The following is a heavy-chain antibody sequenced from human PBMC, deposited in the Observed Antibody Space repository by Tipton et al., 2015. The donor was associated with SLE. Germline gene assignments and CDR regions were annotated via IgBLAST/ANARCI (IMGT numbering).Heavy chain of an antibody. V-gene: IGHV4-38-2*02. Sequence: TLSLTCTVSGFSISSYYWGWIRQPPGKGLEWLGTIYHSGTTYYNPSPKSRLTLSIDTSKNQFSLKLSSVTAADTAVYYCARSAGYGSNWAHFDYWGQGTLVTVSS. CDR1: GFSISSYY. CDR3: ARSAGYGSNWAHFDY. J-gene: IGHJ4*02. D-gene: IGHD6-13*01. CDR2: IYHSGTT.